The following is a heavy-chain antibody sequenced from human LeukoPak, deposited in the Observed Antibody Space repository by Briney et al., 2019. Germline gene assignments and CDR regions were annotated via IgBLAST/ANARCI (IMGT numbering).Heavy chain of an antibody. Sequence: PSETLSLTRTVSGGSISSGGYSWSWIRQPPGKALEWIGYIYHSGSTYYNPSLKSRVTISIDRSKNQFSLKLSSVTAADTAVYFCARAHITMVRGVKFWFDPWGQGTLVTVSS. V-gene: IGHV4-30-2*01. J-gene: IGHJ5*02. CDR3: ARAHITMVRGVKFWFDP. CDR2: IYHSGST. CDR1: GGSISSGGYS. D-gene: IGHD3-10*01.